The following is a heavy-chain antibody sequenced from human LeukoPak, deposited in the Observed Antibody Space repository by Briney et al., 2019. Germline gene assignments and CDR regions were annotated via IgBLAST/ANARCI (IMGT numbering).Heavy chain of an antibody. CDR1: GYTLTELS. Sequence: ASVKVSCKVSGYTLTELSMHWVRQAPGKGLEWMGGFDPEDGETIYAQKFQGRVTMTEDTSTDTAYMELSSLRSEDTAVYYCATQTRVTTPLDAFDIWGQGTMVTVSS. J-gene: IGHJ3*02. V-gene: IGHV1-24*01. CDR2: FDPEDGET. CDR3: ATQTRVTTPLDAFDI. D-gene: IGHD4-11*01.